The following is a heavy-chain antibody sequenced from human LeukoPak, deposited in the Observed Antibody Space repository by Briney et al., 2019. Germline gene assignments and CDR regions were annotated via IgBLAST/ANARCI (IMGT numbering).Heavy chain of an antibody. D-gene: IGHD3-22*01. CDR2: IRSSSSYI. Sequence: GRSLRLSCAASGFTFSSYSMNWVRQAPGKGLEWVSSIRSSSSYIYYADSVKGRFTISRDNAKNSLYLQMNSLRAEDTAVYYCAREKQYYYDSSGYPNCYDYWGQGTLVTVSS. CDR1: GFTFSSYS. V-gene: IGHV3-21*01. CDR3: AREKQYYYDSSGYPNCYDY. J-gene: IGHJ4*02.